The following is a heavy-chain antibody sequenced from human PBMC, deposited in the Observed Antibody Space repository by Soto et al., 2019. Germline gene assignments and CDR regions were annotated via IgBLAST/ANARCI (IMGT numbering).Heavy chain of an antibody. Sequence: GGSLRLSCAASGFTFSNAWMSWVRQAPGKGLEWVGRIKSKTDGGTTDYAAPVKGRFTISRDDSKNTLYLQMNSLKTEDTAVYYCTVPSYYDSSGYPGAIDYWGQGTLVTVSS. V-gene: IGHV3-15*01. CDR1: GFTFSNAW. D-gene: IGHD3-22*01. J-gene: IGHJ4*02. CDR2: IKSKTDGGTT. CDR3: TVPSYYDSSGYPGAIDY.